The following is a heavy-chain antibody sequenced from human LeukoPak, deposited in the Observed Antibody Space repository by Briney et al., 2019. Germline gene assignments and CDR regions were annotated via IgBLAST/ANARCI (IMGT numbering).Heavy chain of an antibody. CDR2: IGGSGGGT. Sequence: GGSLRLSCAASGFTFSSYAMGWVRQAPGKGLEWVSSIGGSGGGTYYADSVKGRFTISRDNSKNTLYLQMNSLRAGDTAVYYCAKSQSHFVVVVAAITPDYWAQGTEVTFSS. D-gene: IGHD2-15*01. CDR1: GFTFSSYA. CDR3: AKSQSHFVVVVAAITPDY. V-gene: IGHV3-23*01. J-gene: IGHJ4*02.